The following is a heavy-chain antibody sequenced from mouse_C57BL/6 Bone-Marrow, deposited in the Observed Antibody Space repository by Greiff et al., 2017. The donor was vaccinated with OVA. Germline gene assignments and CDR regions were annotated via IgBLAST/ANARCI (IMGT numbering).Heavy chain of an antibody. V-gene: IGHV5-4*01. J-gene: IGHJ1*03. D-gene: IGHD1-1*01. Sequence: EVHLVESGGGLVKPGGSLKLSCAASGFTFSSYAMSWVRQTPEKRLEWVATISDGGSYTYYPDNVKGRFTISRDNAKNTLYLQMSHLKSEDTAMYYCAQIGDYYGSSYWYFDVWGTGTTVTVSS. CDR2: ISDGGSYT. CDR3: AQIGDYYGSSYWYFDV. CDR1: GFTFSSYA.